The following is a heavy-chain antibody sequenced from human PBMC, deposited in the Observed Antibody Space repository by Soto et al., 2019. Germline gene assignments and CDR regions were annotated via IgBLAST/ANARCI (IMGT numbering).Heavy chain of an antibody. CDR2: LIPLFGTT. CDR1: GGTFSGHA. D-gene: IGHD2-15*01. J-gene: IGHJ4*02. CDR3: ARGPNWGYRFDS. V-gene: IGHV1-69*06. Sequence: QVQLVQSGAEVKKPGSSVKVSCEASGGTFSGHAISWVRQAPGQGPEWMGGLIPLFGTTQHAQNFQDRLTITAEKSTSTACMELTSLRFEDTAIYYCARGPNWGYRFDSWGQGTLVTVSS.